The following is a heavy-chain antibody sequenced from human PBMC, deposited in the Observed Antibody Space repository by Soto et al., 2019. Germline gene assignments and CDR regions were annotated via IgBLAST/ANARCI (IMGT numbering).Heavy chain of an antibody. CDR2: INAANGDT. D-gene: IGHD6-13*01. V-gene: IGHV1-3*01. CDR1: GNTFTSYG. J-gene: IGHJ5*02. CDR3: VRRHVSATGIDWFDP. Sequence: ASGKVPCKASGNTFTSYGIHWVRQAPGQRLEWMGWINAANGDTKYSPKFQGRVTITRDTSASTAYMELSSLRSEDTAVYYCVRRHVSATGIDWFDPWGQGTLVTVSS.